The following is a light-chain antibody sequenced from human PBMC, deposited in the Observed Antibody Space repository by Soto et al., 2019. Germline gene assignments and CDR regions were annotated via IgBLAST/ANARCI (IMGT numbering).Light chain of an antibody. CDR2: AAS. CDR3: QQFNSFPRT. J-gene: IGKJ1*01. V-gene: IGKV1-9*01. Sequence: DIQLTQSPSFLSASVGDRVTVTCRASQGISSYLAWYQQKPGKAPKLLIYAASTLQSGVTSRFSGSGSGTEFTLTISSLQTEDFATSYCQQFNSFPRTFGLGTKVEIK. CDR1: QGISSY.